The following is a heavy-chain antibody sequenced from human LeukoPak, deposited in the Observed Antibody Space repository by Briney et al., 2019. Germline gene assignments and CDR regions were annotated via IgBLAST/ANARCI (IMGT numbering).Heavy chain of an antibody. V-gene: IGHV5-51*01. Sequence: GESLKISCKGSGYSFTSYWISWVRQMPGKGLEWMGIFYPVDSDTRYSPSFQGQVTISADKSISTAYLQWSSLKASDTAMYYCARSYYFDSSGSRSSSWYFDLWGRGTLVTVSS. CDR3: ARSYYFDSSGSRSSSWYFDL. CDR2: FYPVDSDT. CDR1: GYSFTSYW. D-gene: IGHD3-22*01. J-gene: IGHJ2*01.